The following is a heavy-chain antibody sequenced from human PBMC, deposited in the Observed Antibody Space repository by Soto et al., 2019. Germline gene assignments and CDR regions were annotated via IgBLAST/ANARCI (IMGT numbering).Heavy chain of an antibody. CDR3: ARDGISAVSGWYWGTFDY. Sequence: QVQLQESGPGLVKPSETLSLTCTVSGDSISSYYWSWIRQPPGKGLEWIGYIYYSGNTNYNPSLKRRVTISLDTSKNQVSLKLSSVTAADTAVYYCARDGISAVSGWYWGTFDYWGQGSLFTVSS. V-gene: IGHV4-59*01. D-gene: IGHD6-19*01. CDR2: IYYSGNT. J-gene: IGHJ4*02. CDR1: GDSISSYY.